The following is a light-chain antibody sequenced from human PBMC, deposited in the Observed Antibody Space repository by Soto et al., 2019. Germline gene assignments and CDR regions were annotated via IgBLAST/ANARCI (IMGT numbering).Light chain of an antibody. CDR1: SSNIGSNP. CDR3: AAWDDSLNRDVV. CDR2: SNN. J-gene: IGLJ2*01. Sequence: QSVLTQPPSASGTPGQRATISCSGSSSNIGSNPVNWYQQLPGTAPKLLIYSNNQRPSGVPDRFSGSKSGTSASLAISGLQSEDEANYYCAAWDDSLNRDVVFGGGTKLTVL. V-gene: IGLV1-44*01.